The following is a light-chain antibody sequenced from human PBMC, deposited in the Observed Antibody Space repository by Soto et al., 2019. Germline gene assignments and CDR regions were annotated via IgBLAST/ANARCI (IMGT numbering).Light chain of an antibody. Sequence: DIQMTQSPSSLSASVGDRVTMTCRASQPISIYLNWYQQKPGRAPKILIYAASRLRCGVPTRFSADASGTAFPLTISTLQPEDFATHSCLQSSSTPPFNFGPGTKV. V-gene: IGKV1-39*01. J-gene: IGKJ3*01. CDR2: AAS. CDR1: QPISIY. CDR3: LQSSSTPPFN.